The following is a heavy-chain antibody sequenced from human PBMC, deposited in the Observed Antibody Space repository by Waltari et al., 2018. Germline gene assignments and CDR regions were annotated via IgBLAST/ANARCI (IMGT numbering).Heavy chain of an antibody. V-gene: IGHV1-69*10. CDR2: IIPILGIA. CDR1: GGTFSSYA. Sequence: QVQLVQSGAEVKKPGSSVKVSCKASGGTFSSYAISWVRQATGQGLEWMGGIIPILGIANYAQKFQGRVTITADKSTSTAYMELSSLRSEDTAVYYCAPSRYCTGGVCSQRSIWYFDLWGRGTLVTVSS. D-gene: IGHD2-8*02. CDR3: APSRYCTGGVCSQRSIWYFDL. J-gene: IGHJ2*01.